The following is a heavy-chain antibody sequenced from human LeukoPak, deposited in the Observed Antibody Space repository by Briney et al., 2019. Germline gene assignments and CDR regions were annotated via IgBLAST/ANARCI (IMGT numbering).Heavy chain of an antibody. CDR3: AKDMRGYSYVKQH. J-gene: IGHJ4*02. CDR2: ISWNSGSI. D-gene: IGHD5-18*01. V-gene: IGHV3-9*01. Sequence: GRSLRLSCAASGFTFDDYAMHWVRQAPGKGLEWVSGISWNSGSIGYADSVKGRFTISRDNAKNSLYLQMNSLRAEDTALYYCAKDMRGYSYVKQHWGQGTLVTVSS. CDR1: GFTFDDYA.